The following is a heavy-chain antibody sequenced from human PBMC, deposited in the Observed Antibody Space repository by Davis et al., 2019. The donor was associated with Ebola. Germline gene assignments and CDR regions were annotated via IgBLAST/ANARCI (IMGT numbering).Heavy chain of an antibody. CDR2: INHSGST. CDR1: GGSFSGYY. J-gene: IGHJ6*02. CDR3: ARGNHGQWLVLVERSFYYGMDV. D-gene: IGHD6-19*01. Sequence: MPSEPLSLTCAVYGGSFSGYYWRWHRQPPGKGLAWLGEINHSGSTNYNPSLKSRVTISVDTSKNQFSLKLSSVTAADTAVYYCARGNHGQWLVLVERSFYYGMDVWGQGTTVTVSS. V-gene: IGHV4-34*01.